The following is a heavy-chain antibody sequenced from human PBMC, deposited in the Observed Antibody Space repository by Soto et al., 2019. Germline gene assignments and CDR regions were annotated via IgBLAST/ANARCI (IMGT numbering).Heavy chain of an antibody. CDR2: IDESGDS. D-gene: IGHD1-1*01. V-gene: IGHV4-39*02. CDR1: GGPIRSSSHY. J-gene: IGHJ4*02. CDR3: AREGGYVDY. Sequence: SETLSLTCTVSGGPIRSSSHYWGWIRQSPGTGLEWIGSIDESGDSYYNPSLKSRVTILVDTSKNQCSLKLMSVTGADSAIYYCAREGGYVDYWGQGTLVTVSS.